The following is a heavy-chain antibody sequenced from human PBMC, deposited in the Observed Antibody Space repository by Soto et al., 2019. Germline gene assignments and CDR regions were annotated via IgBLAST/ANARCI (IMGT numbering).Heavy chain of an antibody. CDR2: IYSGGST. CDR3: ASERHDSPIYDILTGSHHYMDV. Sequence: PGGSLRLSCAASGFTVSSNYMSWVRQAPGKGLEWVSVIYSGGSTYYADSVKGRFTISRHNSKNTLYLQMNSLRAEDTAVYYCASERHDSPIYDILTGSHHYMDVWGKGTTVTVSS. D-gene: IGHD3-9*01. CDR1: GFTVSSNY. V-gene: IGHV3-53*04. J-gene: IGHJ6*03.